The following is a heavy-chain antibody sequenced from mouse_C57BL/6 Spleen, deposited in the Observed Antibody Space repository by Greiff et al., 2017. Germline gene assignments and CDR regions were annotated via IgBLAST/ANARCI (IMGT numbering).Heavy chain of an antibody. D-gene: IGHD2-5*01. CDR3: ASFYSKGYFDV. V-gene: IGHV5-6*01. Sequence: EVKLMESGGDLVKPGGSLKLSCAASGFTFSSYGMSWVRQTPDKRLEWVATISSGGSYTYYPDSVKGRFTNSRDNAKNTLYLQMSSLKSEDTAMYYCASFYSKGYFDVWGTGTTVTVSS. CDR1: GFTFSSYG. J-gene: IGHJ1*03. CDR2: ISSGGSYT.